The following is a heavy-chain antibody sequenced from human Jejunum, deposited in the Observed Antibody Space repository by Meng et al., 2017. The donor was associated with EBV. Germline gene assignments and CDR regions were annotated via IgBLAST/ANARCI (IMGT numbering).Heavy chain of an antibody. CDR2: INHSGTT. V-gene: IGHV4-34*01. Sequence: WCAVLYKSAETLPLPCGLYGGSFNGYYWTWIRPSPGKSLEWIGEINHSGTTNYTPSLRSRVIISVDTSKKQFSLTLTSVTAADTAVYYCARGVYGPTTRGREYFIHWGRGTLVTVSS. CDR1: GGSFNGYY. D-gene: IGHD2/OR15-2a*01. CDR3: ARGVYGPTTRGREYFIH. J-gene: IGHJ1*01.